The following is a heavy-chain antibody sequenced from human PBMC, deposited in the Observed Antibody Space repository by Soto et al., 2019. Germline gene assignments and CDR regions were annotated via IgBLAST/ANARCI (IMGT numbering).Heavy chain of an antibody. V-gene: IGHV1-18*01. CDR1: GYTFTSYG. CDR2: ISAYNGKT. CDR3: ARDRAVTTSYGMDV. D-gene: IGHD4-17*01. Sequence: QVQLVQSGAEVKKPGASVKVSCKASGYTFTSYGITWVRQAPGQGLEWMGWISAYNGKTNYAQKLQGRVTMTTDTSTSTAYMDLRSLRSDDTAVYYCARDRAVTTSYGMDVWGQRTTVTVSS. J-gene: IGHJ6*02.